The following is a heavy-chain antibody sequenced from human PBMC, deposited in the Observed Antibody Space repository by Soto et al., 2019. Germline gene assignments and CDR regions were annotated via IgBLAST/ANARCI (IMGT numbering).Heavy chain of an antibody. J-gene: IGHJ4*02. V-gene: IGHV4-30-4*01. CDR3: ARGPSGDKVDY. D-gene: IGHD7-27*01. CDR1: GGSISNVNDC. CDR2: IYSGGSI. Sequence: QVQLQESGPGLVKPSQTLSLTCIVSGGSISNVNDCWSWIRQRPDKGREWIGHIYSGGSIYNNPSLPSRVTILVDTSKNQFSLQLSSVSAADTAVYYCARGPSGDKVDYWGQGTLVTVSS.